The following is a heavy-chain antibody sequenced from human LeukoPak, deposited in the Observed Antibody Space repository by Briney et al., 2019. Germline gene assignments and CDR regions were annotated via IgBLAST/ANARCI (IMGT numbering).Heavy chain of an antibody. CDR2: IRYDGSNK. D-gene: IGHD6-13*01. Sequence: PGGSLRLSCAASGFTFSSYGMHWVRQAPGKGLEWVAFIRYDGSNKYYADSVKGRFTISRDNSKNTLYLQMNSLRAEDTAVYYCARGRGNSSSWYFDYWGQGTLVTVSS. CDR1: GFTFSSYG. CDR3: ARGRGNSSSWYFDY. V-gene: IGHV3-30*02. J-gene: IGHJ4*02.